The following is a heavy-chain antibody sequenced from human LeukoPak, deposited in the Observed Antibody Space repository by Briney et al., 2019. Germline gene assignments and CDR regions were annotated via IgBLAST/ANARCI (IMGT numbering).Heavy chain of an antibody. CDR1: GFPFGNFW. D-gene: IGHD6-25*01. CDR2: MDTDGRTT. J-gene: IGHJ5*02. V-gene: IGHV3-74*01. Sequence: GGSLRLSCVVSGFPFGNFWMHWVRQVPGEGLVWVARMDTDGRTTDYADSVKGRFTISRDNARDTLYLQMRSLRAADTALYYCATAVTGSEDRWGQGTLVTVSS. CDR3: ATAVTGSEDR.